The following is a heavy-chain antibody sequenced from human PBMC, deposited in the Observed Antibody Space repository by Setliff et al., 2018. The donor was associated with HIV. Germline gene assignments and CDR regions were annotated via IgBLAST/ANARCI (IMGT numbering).Heavy chain of an antibody. Sequence: GASVKVSCKASGGTFSSYAISWVRQAPGQGLEWMGGIIPIFGTANYAQKFQGRVTITTDESTSTAYMELSSLRSEDTAVYYCARSQDAKLGLDASDIWGQGTMVTVSS. CDR3: ARSQDAKLGLDASDI. D-gene: IGHD6-13*01. V-gene: IGHV1-69*05. CDR2: IIPIFGTA. J-gene: IGHJ3*02. CDR1: GGTFSSYA.